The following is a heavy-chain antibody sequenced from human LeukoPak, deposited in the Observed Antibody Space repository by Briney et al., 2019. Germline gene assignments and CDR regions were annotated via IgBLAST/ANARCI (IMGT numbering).Heavy chain of an antibody. Sequence: PSETLSLTCAVYGGSFSGYYWSWIRQPPGKGLEWIGEINHSGSTNYNPSLKSRVTISVDTSKKQFSLKLSSVTAADTAVYYCARHRSSGWYRNWYFDLWGRGTLVTVSS. J-gene: IGHJ2*01. CDR3: ARHRSSGWYRNWYFDL. CDR2: INHSGST. CDR1: GGSFSGYY. D-gene: IGHD6-19*01. V-gene: IGHV4-34*01.